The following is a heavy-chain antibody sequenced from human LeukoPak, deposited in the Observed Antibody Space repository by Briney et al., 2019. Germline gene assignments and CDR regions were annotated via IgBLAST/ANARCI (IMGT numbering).Heavy chain of an antibody. V-gene: IGHV3-30*01. CDR1: GCTFSSYA. J-gene: IGHJ6*03. CDR3: AREVTYYDFWSGYYRLYYYYYMDV. CDR2: ISYDGSNK. Sequence: GSLRLSCAASGCTFSSYAMHWVRQAPGKGLEWVAVISYDGSNKYYADSVKGRFTISRDNSKNTLYLQMNSLRAEDTAVYYCAREVTYYDFWSGYYRLYYYYYMDVWGKGTTVTVSS. D-gene: IGHD3-3*01.